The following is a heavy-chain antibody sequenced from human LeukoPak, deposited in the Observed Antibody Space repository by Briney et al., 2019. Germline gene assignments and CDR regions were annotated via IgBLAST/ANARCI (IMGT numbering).Heavy chain of an antibody. CDR2: IHYSGRT. D-gene: IGHD1-26*01. V-gene: IGHV4-39*01. CDR1: GGSISSSTSH. CDR3: AGFYSGSYSEVPGDWFDP. Sequence: PSETLSLTCTVSGGSISSSTSHWGWIRQPPGKGLEWIGTIHYSGRTYYNPSLESRVTISVDTSKNQFSLKLSSVTAADTAVYYCAGFYSGSYSEVPGDWFDPWGQGTLVTVSS. J-gene: IGHJ5*02.